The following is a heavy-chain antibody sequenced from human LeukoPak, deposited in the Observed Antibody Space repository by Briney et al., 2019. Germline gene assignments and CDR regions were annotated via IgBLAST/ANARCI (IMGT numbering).Heavy chain of an antibody. V-gene: IGHV1-46*01. CDR3: TRDRSEILSPCFDL. D-gene: IGHD2-8*02. Sequence: ASVKVSCKASRYSFTTYYIHWVRQAPGQGLEWMGILDPSDISTTYAQKFQDRVTMTWDMSTSTVYMELRSLRSEDTAMYYCTRDRSEILSPCFDLWGQGTLVTVSS. CDR1: RYSFTTYY. J-gene: IGHJ4*02. CDR2: LDPSDIST.